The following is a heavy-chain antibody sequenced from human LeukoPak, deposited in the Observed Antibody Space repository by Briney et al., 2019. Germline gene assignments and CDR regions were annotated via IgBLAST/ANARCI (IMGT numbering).Heavy chain of an antibody. Sequence: ASVKVSCKASGYTFTGYYMHWVRQAPGQGLEWMGWINPNSGGTNYAQKFQGRVTMTRDTSIRTAYMELSSLRSDDTAVYYCARERAVATIGGVDYWGQGTLVTVSS. V-gene: IGHV1-2*02. CDR1: GYTFTGYY. CDR3: ARERAVATIGGVDY. D-gene: IGHD5-12*01. CDR2: INPNSGGT. J-gene: IGHJ4*02.